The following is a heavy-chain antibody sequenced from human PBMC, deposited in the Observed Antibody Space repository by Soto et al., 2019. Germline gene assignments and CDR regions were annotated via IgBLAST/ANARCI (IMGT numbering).Heavy chain of an antibody. CDR3: AKVGFSGSSTYYYYYGMDV. D-gene: IGHD1-26*01. CDR1: GFTFSTYT. Sequence: GGSLRLSCAASGFTFSTYTMHWVRQAPGKGLEWVAVISYDGSNKYHADSVKGRFTISRDNSKNTLYLQMNSLRAEDTAVYYCAKVGFSGSSTYYYYYGMDVWGQGTTVTVSS. J-gene: IGHJ6*02. V-gene: IGHV3-30*04. CDR2: ISYDGSNK.